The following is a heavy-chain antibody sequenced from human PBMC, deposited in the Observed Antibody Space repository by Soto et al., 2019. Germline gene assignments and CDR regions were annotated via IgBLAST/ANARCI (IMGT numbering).Heavy chain of an antibody. CDR3: ARGRPGGYSSSWYRNYYPYGMDV. Sequence: GESLKISCKGSGYSFTSYWIGWLRQMPGKVLEWMGIIYPGDSDTRYSPSFQGQVTISADKSISTAYLQWSSLKASDTAMYYCARGRPGGYSSSWYRNYYPYGMDVWGQGTTVTLSS. CDR1: GYSFTSYW. V-gene: IGHV5-51*01. CDR2: IYPGDSDT. J-gene: IGHJ6*02. D-gene: IGHD6-13*01.